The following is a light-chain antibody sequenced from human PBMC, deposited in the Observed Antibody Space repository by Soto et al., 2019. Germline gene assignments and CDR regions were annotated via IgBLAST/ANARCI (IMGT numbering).Light chain of an antibody. Sequence: DIKMTQSPSSVSASVGDSVTITCRPSRNINGWLAWYQQKPGKAPQLLISGTSTLQTWVPSRFSGSTSGSDFTLTISSLQPEDFATYFCQQSDNFPYTFGPWTKVDIK. V-gene: IGKV1-12*02. J-gene: IGKJ3*01. CDR2: GTS. CDR3: QQSDNFPYT. CDR1: RNINGW.